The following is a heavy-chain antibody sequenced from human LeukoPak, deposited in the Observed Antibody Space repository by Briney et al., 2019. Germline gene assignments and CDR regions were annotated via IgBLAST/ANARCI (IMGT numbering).Heavy chain of an antibody. J-gene: IGHJ4*02. CDR3: ARDNSGYDSYFDY. V-gene: IGHV3-21*01. D-gene: IGHD5-12*01. Sequence: GGSLRLSCAASGFSFRTYSMNWVRRAPGKGLEWVSSISTASTYIYYADSLRGRFTISRDNAKNSLYLQINSLRAEDTAVYYCARDNSGYDSYFDYWGQGTLVTVSS. CDR2: ISTASTYI. CDR1: GFSFRTYS.